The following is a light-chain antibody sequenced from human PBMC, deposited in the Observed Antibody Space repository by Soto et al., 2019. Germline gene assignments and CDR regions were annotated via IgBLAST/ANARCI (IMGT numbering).Light chain of an antibody. Sequence: DIPMTQSPSTLSASVGDRVTITCRASQSISSWLAWYQQKPGKAPKLLIFDASTLESGVPSRFSGSGSGAEFTLTISSLQPDDFATYYCQQYTTYLTFGQGTKVDIK. J-gene: IGKJ1*01. V-gene: IGKV1-5*01. CDR3: QQYTTYLT. CDR1: QSISSW. CDR2: DAS.